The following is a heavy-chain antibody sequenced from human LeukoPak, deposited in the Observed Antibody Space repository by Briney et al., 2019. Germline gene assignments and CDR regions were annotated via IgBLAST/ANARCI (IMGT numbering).Heavy chain of an antibody. D-gene: IGHD4-17*01. CDR3: ASLYTVTTVPWFDP. CDR2: INHSGST. J-gene: IGHJ5*02. V-gene: IGHV4-34*01. Sequence: SETLSLTCAVYGGSFSGYYWSWIRQPPGKGLEWIGEINHSGSTNYNPSLKSRVTISVDTSKNQFSLKLSSVTAADRAVYYCASLYTVTTVPWFDPWGQGTLVTVSS. CDR1: GGSFSGYY.